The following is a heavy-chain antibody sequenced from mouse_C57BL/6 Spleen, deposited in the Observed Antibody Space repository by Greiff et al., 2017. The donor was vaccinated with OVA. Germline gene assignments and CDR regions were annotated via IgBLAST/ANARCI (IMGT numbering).Heavy chain of an antibody. D-gene: IGHD3-3*01. Sequence: QVQLQQSGAELARPGASVKMSCKASGYTFTSYTMHWVKQRPGQGLEWIGYINPSSGYTKYNQKFKDKATLTADKSSSTAYIQLSSLTSEDSAVYYCAREGTRAMDYWGQGTTVTVSS. V-gene: IGHV1-4*01. CDR2: INPSSGYT. CDR1: GYTFTSYT. J-gene: IGHJ4*01. CDR3: AREGTRAMDY.